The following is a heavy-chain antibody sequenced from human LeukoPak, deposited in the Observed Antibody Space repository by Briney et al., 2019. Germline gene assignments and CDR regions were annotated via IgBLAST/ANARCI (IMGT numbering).Heavy chain of an antibody. CDR1: GCSISSYY. CDR3: AGHPAAGLRVDY. D-gene: IGHD4-17*01. J-gene: IGHJ4*02. CDR2: IYYSGST. V-gene: IGHV4-59*08. Sequence: SETLSLTCTVSGCSISSYYWSWIRQPPGKGLEWIGYIYYSGSTNYNPSFKSRVTISVDTSRSRFSLKLSSVTAADTAVYYCAGHPAAGLRVDYWGQGTLVTVSS.